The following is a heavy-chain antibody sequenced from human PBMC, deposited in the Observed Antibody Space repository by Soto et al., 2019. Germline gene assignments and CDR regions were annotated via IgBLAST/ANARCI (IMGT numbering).Heavy chain of an antibody. D-gene: IGHD4-17*01. Sequence: GGSLRLSCAASGFTFDDYAMHWVRQAPGKGLEWVSGISWNSGSIGYADSVKGRFTISRDNAKNSLYLQMNSLRAEDTALYYCAKVPNLSYGDYYYYYGMDVWGQGTTVTVSS. CDR2: ISWNSGSI. CDR1: GFTFDDYA. CDR3: AKVPNLSYGDYYYYYGMDV. J-gene: IGHJ6*02. V-gene: IGHV3-9*01.